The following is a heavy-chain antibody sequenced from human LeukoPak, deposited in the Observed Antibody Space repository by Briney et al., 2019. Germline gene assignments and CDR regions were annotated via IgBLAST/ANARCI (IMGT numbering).Heavy chain of an antibody. Sequence: GGSQRLSCAASGFTFSSYAMGWVRQAPGRGLDWVSAISSGGDSTYYSDSVKGRFTISRDNSKNTLFLQMTSLRPDDAAVYYCAKIMAASGPGGCFDYWGQGTLVIVSS. CDR3: AKIMAASGPGGCFDY. V-gene: IGHV3-23*01. J-gene: IGHJ4*02. D-gene: IGHD6-25*01. CDR1: GFTFSSYA. CDR2: ISSGGDST.